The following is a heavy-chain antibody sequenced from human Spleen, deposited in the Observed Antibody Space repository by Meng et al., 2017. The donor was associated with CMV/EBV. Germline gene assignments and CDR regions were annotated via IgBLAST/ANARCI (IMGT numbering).Heavy chain of an antibody. D-gene: IGHD5-18*01. CDR3: ARAFGYTDAFDI. CDR1: GFTFSSYA. CDR2: ISYDGSNK. Sequence: GESLKISCAASGFTFSSYAMHWVRQAPGKGLEWVAVISYDGSNKYYADSVKGRFTISRDNAKNSLYLQMNSLRAEDTAVYYCARAFGYTDAFDIWGQGTMVTVSS. V-gene: IGHV3-30-3*01. J-gene: IGHJ3*02.